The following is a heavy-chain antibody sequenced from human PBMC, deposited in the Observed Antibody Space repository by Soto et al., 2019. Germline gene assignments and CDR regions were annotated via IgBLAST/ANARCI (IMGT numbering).Heavy chain of an antibody. CDR1: GLTISGYW. D-gene: IGHD1-1*01. Sequence: QLVESGGGLVQPGGSLRLSCVASGLTISGYWMSWVRQAPGKGLELVADIKGDGSEKYYVDSVKGRFTISRDSAVNSLYLQMTSLRGEDTAIYYCARRGTTFSFAYWGQGTLVTVS. CDR3: ARRGTTFSFAY. CDR2: IKGDGSEK. J-gene: IGHJ4*02. V-gene: IGHV3-7*01.